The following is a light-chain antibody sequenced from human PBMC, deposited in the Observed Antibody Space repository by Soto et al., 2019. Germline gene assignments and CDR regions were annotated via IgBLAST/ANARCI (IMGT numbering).Light chain of an antibody. J-gene: IGKJ4*01. V-gene: IGKV4-1*01. CDR2: WAS. CDR1: QSVLFHSNNKNY. CDR3: QQTYTTPLT. Sequence: DIVMTQSPDSLAVSLGERATINCKSSQSVLFHSNNKNYLAWYQQKSGQPPKLLIYWASARESGVPDRFSGSGSGTDFTLTISSLQAEDVAVYYCQQTYTTPLTFGGGTKVEIK.